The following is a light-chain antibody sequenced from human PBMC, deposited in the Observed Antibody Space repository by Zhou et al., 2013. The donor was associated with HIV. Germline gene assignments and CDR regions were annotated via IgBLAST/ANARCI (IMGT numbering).Light chain of an antibody. V-gene: IGKV1-5*03. J-gene: IGKJ2*03. CDR1: QSISIW. CDR3: QQYSYYLNS. CDR2: KAS. Sequence: DIQMTQSPSTLSASVGDRVTITCRASQSISIWLAWYQQKPGKAPKVLIYKASSLESGVPLRFSGSRSGTEFTLTISSLQPDDFATYYCQQYSYYLNSFGQGTKVEIK.